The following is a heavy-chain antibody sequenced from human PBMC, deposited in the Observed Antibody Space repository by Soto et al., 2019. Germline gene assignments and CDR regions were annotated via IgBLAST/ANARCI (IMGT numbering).Heavy chain of an antibody. CDR3: AKGGGGDHGY. CDR2: ITTTGDRT. Sequence: EVQLVESEGGLVQPGGSLRLSCEASGFIFSSSDMSWVRQAPGKGLEWISSITTTGDRTHYADSVRGRFTISRDNSRNTVYWQVKNPRGGDTAVYFWAKGGGGDHGYWGQGTLVAVSS. V-gene: IGHV3-23*04. D-gene: IGHD2-21*02. CDR1: GFIFSSSD. J-gene: IGHJ4*02.